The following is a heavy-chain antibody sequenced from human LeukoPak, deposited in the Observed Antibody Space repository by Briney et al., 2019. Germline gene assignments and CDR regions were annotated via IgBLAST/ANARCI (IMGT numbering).Heavy chain of an antibody. J-gene: IGHJ4*02. CDR1: GGSINSYY. V-gene: IGHV4-59*01. CDR2: IHYTGST. Sequence: SETLSLTCTVSGGSINSYYWSWIRQPPGKGLECIGYIHYTGSTNYNPSLKSRVTISVDTSKSQFSLKLSSVTAADTAVYYCARDYDFWSGYPGNWGQGTLVTVSS. D-gene: IGHD3-3*01. CDR3: ARDYDFWSGYPGN.